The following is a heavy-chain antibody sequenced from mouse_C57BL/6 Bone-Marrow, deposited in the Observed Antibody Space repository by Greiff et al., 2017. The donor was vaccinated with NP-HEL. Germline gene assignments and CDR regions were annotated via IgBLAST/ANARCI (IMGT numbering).Heavy chain of an antibody. Sequence: DVMLVESGGGLVKPGGSLKLSCAASGFTFSSYAMSWVRQTPEKRLEWVATISDGGSYTYYPDNVKGRFTISRDNAKNNLYLQMSHLKSEDTAMYYCARDEAYYSNPFAYWGQGTLVTVSA. D-gene: IGHD2-5*01. V-gene: IGHV5-4*01. CDR1: GFTFSSYA. J-gene: IGHJ3*01. CDR2: ISDGGSYT. CDR3: ARDEAYYSNPFAY.